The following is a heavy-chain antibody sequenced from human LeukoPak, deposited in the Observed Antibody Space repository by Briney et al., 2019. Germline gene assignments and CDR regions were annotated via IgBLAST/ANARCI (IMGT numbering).Heavy chain of an antibody. CDR3: ARVGDYGDYSFDY. V-gene: IGHV1-69*06. Sequence: GASVKVSCKASGGTFSSYALSWVRQAPGQGLEWMGGIIPIFGTANYAQKFQGRVTITADKSTSTAYMELSSLRSEDTAVYYCARVGDYGDYSFDYWGQGTLVTVSS. CDR2: IIPIFGTA. D-gene: IGHD4-17*01. J-gene: IGHJ4*02. CDR1: GGTFSSYA.